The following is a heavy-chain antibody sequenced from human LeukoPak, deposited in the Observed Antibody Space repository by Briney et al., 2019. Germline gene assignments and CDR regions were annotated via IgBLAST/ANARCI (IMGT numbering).Heavy chain of an antibody. CDR3: AKEQMTTVTT. D-gene: IGHD4-11*01. CDR1: GLTFSIYA. CDR2: ISGGGDAT. J-gene: IGHJ5*02. Sequence: GGSLRLSCAVSGLTFSIYAMSWVRQAPGKGLEWVSTISGGGDATYYADSVKGRFTISRDNSKNTLYLQMNSLRAEDTAVYYCAKEQMTTVTTWGQGTLVTVSS. V-gene: IGHV3-23*01.